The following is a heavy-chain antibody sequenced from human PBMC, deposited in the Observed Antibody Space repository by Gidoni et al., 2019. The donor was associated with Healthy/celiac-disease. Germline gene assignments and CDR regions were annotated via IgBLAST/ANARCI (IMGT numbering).Heavy chain of an antibody. D-gene: IGHD2-2*01. Sequence: QVQLVESGGGLVKPGGSLRLPCAASGFTFSDYYMSWRRQAPGKGLEWFSYISSSGSTIYYADSVKGRFTISRDNAKNSLYLQMNSLRAEDTAVYYCARTGTDLLVVPAANSPGDAFDIWGQGTMVTVSS. J-gene: IGHJ3*02. V-gene: IGHV3-11*01. CDR2: ISSSGSTI. CDR3: ARTGTDLLVVPAANSPGDAFDI. CDR1: GFTFSDYY.